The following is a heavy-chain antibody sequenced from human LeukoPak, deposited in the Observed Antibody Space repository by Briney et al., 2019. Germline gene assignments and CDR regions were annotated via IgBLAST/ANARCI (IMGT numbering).Heavy chain of an antibody. V-gene: IGHV4-59*08. D-gene: IGHD3-22*01. CDR1: GGSITSYY. CDR2: IYYSGST. CDR3: ARLAGAWLSPFDY. J-gene: IGHJ4*02. Sequence: PSETLSLTCTVSGGSITSYYWSWIRQPPGQGLEWIGYIYYSGSTNYNPSLESRVTISVDTSKNQFSLRLSSVTAADTAVYYCARLAGAWLSPFDYWGQGTLVTVSS.